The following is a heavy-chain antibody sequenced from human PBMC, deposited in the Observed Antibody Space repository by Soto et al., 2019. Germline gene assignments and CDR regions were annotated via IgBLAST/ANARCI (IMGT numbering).Heavy chain of an antibody. Sequence: GSLRLSCTASGFTFGGYGMSWFRQAPGKGLEWVGFIRSKAYGGTAEYATSLKGRFIISRDDPISIAYLQMNSLKTEDTAVYFCTRFPYVVQNYYYYGMDVWGQGITVTVS. CDR3: TRFPYVVQNYYYYGMDV. CDR1: GFTFGGYG. V-gene: IGHV3-49*03. D-gene: IGHD3-16*01. CDR2: IRSKAYGGTA. J-gene: IGHJ6*02.